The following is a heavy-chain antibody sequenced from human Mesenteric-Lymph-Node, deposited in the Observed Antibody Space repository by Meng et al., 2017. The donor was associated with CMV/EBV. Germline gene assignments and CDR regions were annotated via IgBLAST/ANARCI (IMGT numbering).Heavy chain of an antibody. CDR3: ARPIPHSGSSPRYGMDV. CDR2: ISPDGGDK. J-gene: IGHJ6*02. D-gene: IGHD1-26*01. CDR1: GLIFSNYW. Sequence: GGSLRLSCAASGLIFSNYWMSWVRQTPGKGLEWVANISPDGGDKNYVDSVKGRFTISRDNAKNSLYLQMNSLTGEDTAVYYCARPIPHSGSSPRYGMDVWGQGTTVTVSS. V-gene: IGHV3-7*01.